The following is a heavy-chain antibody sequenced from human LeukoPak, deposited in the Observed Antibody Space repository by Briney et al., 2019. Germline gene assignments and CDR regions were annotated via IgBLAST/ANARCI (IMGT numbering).Heavy chain of an antibody. V-gene: IGHV4-34*01. CDR2: INHSGST. J-gene: IGHJ4*02. D-gene: IGHD3-9*01. Sequence: SETLSLTCAVYGGSFSGYYWSWIRQPPGKGLEWIGEINHSGSTNYNPPLKSRVTISVGTSKNQFSLKLSSVTAADTAVYYCARALDILTGTFDYWGQGTLVTVSS. CDR3: ARALDILTGTFDY. CDR1: GGSFSGYY.